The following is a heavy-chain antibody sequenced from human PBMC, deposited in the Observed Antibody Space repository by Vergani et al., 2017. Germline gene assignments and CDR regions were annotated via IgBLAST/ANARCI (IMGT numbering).Heavy chain of an antibody. V-gene: IGHV3-7*03. D-gene: IGHD3-3*01. CDR3: ARAPDYDFWSGRDY. Sequence: VQLVESGGGLVQPGGSLRLSCAASGFTFSSYWMSWVRQAPGKGLEWVANIKQDGSEKYYVDSVKGRFTISRDNAKNSLYLQMNSLRAEDTAVYYCARAPDYDFWSGRDYWGQGTLVTVSS. J-gene: IGHJ4*02. CDR2: IKQDGSEK. CDR1: GFTFSSYW.